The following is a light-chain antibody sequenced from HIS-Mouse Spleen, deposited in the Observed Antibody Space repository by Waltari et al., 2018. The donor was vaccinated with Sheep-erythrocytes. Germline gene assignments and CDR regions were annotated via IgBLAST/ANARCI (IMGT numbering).Light chain of an antibody. V-gene: IGLV3-9*01. CDR2: RDS. CDR1: NIGSKN. J-gene: IGLJ2*01. CDR3: YSTDSSGNHSV. Sequence: SYELTQPLSVSVALGQTARITCGGNNIGSKNVHWYQQKPGQAPVLVIYRDSNRPSGIPERFSGSSSGTMATLTISGAQVEDEADYYCYSTDSSGNHSVFGGGTKLTVL.